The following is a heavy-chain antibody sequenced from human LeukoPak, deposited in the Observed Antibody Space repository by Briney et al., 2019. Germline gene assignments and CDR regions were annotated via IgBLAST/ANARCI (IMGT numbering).Heavy chain of an antibody. CDR2: TYYRSKWYN. CDR1: GDSVSSNSAA. Sequence: SQTLSLTCAISGDSVSSNSAAWNWIRQSPSRGLEWLGRTYYRSKWYNDYAVSVKSRITINPDTSKNQFSLKLSSVTAADTAVYYCARGQTTPVGINDYWGQGTLVTVSS. J-gene: IGHJ4*02. CDR3: ARGQTTPVGINDY. D-gene: IGHD1-1*01. V-gene: IGHV6-1*01.